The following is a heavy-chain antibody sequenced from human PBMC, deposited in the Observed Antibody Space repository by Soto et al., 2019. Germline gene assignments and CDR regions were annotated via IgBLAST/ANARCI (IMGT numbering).Heavy chain of an antibody. CDR3: ARAISDAVVVVPDALDV. J-gene: IGHJ6*02. Sequence: GGSLRLSCAASGFTFSRNSMNWVRQAPGKGLEWVSSISSSSSHIYYADSVKGRFTISRDSADNSLYLQMNSLRADDTAVYFCARAISDAVVVVPDALDVWGQGTTVTVSS. CDR2: ISSSSSHI. D-gene: IGHD2-2*01. V-gene: IGHV3-21*01. CDR1: GFTFSRNS.